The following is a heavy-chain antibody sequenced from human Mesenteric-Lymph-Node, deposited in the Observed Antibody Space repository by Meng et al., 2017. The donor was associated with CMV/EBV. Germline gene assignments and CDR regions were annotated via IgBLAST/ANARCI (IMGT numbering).Heavy chain of an antibody. Sequence: GESLKISCAASGFTFSSYGMHWVRQAPGKGLEWVAVIWYDGSNKYYADSVKGRFTISRDNSKNTLYLQMNSLRAEDTAVYYCARDFGVGYYYGMDVWGQGTTVTVSS. CDR1: GFTFSSYG. D-gene: IGHD3-16*01. CDR3: ARDFGVGYYYGMDV. J-gene: IGHJ6*02. CDR2: IWYDGSNK. V-gene: IGHV3-33*01.